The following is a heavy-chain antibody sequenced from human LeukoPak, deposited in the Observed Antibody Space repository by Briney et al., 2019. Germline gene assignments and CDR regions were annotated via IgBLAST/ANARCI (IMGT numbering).Heavy chain of an antibody. CDR1: GLIFSNYA. Sequence: GGSLRLSCAASGLIFSNYAMSWVRQAQGKGLEWVAGISGSGDSKSYPDSVKGRFSISRDNTKNTLFLQMSSLRAEYTSVYYCAKDKSDILTAYSSGRFDPWGQGTLVTVSS. CDR2: ISGSGDSK. D-gene: IGHD3-9*01. CDR3: AKDKSDILTAYSSGRFDP. V-gene: IGHV3-23*01. J-gene: IGHJ5*02.